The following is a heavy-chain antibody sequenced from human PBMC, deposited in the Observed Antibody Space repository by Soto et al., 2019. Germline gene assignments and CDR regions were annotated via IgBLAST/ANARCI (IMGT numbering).Heavy chain of an antibody. D-gene: IGHD7-27*01. CDR2: FYTSGNT. CDR1: GGSVSSYY. Sequence: SETLSLTCTVSGGSVSSYYWSWIRQPAGKGLEWIGRFYTSGNTNYNPSLKSRVTMSLDTSKNQFSLKLSSVTAADTAVYFCASDSTGWFDPWGQGTLVTVSS. CDR3: ASDSTGWFDP. V-gene: IGHV4-4*07. J-gene: IGHJ5*02.